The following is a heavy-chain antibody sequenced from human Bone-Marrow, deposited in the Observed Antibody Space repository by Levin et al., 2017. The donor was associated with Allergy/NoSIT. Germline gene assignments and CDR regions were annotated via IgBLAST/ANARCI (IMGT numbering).Heavy chain of an antibody. V-gene: IGHV3-74*01. Sequence: LSLTCAASGFTFSDPWMHWVRQAPGKGLVWVSRIKSDGSLTSYADFVKGRFSISRDNAKNTLYLQMNSLSAEDTAVYFCTRHCGGDCYSPSAFEYWGQGIPVTVSS. D-gene: IGHD2-21*02. CDR3: TRHCGGDCYSPSAFEY. J-gene: IGHJ4*02. CDR2: IKSDGSLT. CDR1: GFTFSDPW.